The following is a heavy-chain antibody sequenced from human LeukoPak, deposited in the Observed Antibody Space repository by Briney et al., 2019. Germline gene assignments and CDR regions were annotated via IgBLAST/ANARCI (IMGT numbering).Heavy chain of an antibody. J-gene: IGHJ5*02. V-gene: IGHV1-69*13. CDR3: ARDLRDDYGDYSNRFDP. D-gene: IGHD4-17*01. Sequence: SVKVSCKASGGTFSSYAFSWVRQAPGQGLEWMGGIIPIFGTANSAQKFQGRVTITADASTSTAYIELRSLRSEDTAVYYCARDLRDDYGDYSNRFDPWGEGTLVTVSS. CDR2: IIPIFGTA. CDR1: GGTFSSYA.